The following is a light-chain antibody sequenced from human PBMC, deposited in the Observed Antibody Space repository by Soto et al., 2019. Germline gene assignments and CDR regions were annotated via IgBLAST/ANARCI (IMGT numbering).Light chain of an antibody. CDR1: QAVGSN. V-gene: IGKV3-20*01. CDR2: GAS. CDR3: QQYVTPPFT. Sequence: IVLTQSPATLSVSPGERATLSCRASQAVGSNLAWYQHKPGQAPRLLIFGASERATGIPDRFSGSGSGTDFTLTISRLEPEDFAVYYCQQYVTPPFTFGPGTKVDI. J-gene: IGKJ3*01.